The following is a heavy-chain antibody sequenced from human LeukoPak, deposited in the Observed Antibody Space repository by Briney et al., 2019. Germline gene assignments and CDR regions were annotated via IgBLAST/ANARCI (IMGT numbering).Heavy chain of an antibody. Sequence: GESLRLSCAASGFTVSSNYMSWVRQAPGKGLEWVSVIYSGGTTYYADSVKGRFTISRDNSKNTLYLQMNSLRAEDTAVYYCARVGSSWPNWYFDLWGRGTLVTVSS. CDR2: IYSGGTT. V-gene: IGHV3-53*01. J-gene: IGHJ2*01. CDR1: GFTVSSNY. CDR3: ARVGSSWPNWYFDL. D-gene: IGHD6-13*01.